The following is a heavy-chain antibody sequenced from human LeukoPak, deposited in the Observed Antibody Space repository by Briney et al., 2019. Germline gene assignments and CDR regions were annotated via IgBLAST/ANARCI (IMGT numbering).Heavy chain of an antibody. CDR1: GFTFSTFG. CDR3: ARMSTGYYDDY. CDR2: VSSSRTTI. J-gene: IGHJ4*02. V-gene: IGHV3-48*01. D-gene: IGHD3-9*01. Sequence: GGSLRLSCVASGFTFSTFGMNWVRQAPGKGLEWVSYVSSSRTTIYYADSVKGRFTTSRDDAKSSLYLQMNSLRAEDTALYYCARMSTGYYDDYWGQGTLVAVSS.